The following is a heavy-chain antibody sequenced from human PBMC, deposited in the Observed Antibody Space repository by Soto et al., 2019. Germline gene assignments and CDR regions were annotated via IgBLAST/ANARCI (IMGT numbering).Heavy chain of an antibody. J-gene: IGHJ5*02. V-gene: IGHV1-69*02. Sequence: QVQLVQSGAEVKKPGSSVKVSCKASGGTFSSYTISWVRQAPGQGLEWMGRIIPILGIANYAQKFQGRVTITADKSKSTANMELSSLRSEDTAVYYCARGTGQLELSYNWFAPWGKGTLVTVSS. CDR3: ARGTGQLELSYNWFAP. D-gene: IGHD1-1*01. CDR2: IIPILGIA. CDR1: GGTFSSYT.